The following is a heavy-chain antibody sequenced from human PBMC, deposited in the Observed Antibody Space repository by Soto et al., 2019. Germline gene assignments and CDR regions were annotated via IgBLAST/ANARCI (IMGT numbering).Heavy chain of an antibody. J-gene: IGHJ4*02. V-gene: IGHV3-23*01. CDR1: GFTFSNYA. D-gene: IGHD2-15*01. Sequence: EMQLLASGGGLVQPGGSLKLSCAASGFTFSNYAMSWVRQAPGKGLEWVSTISGRGGNTYYADSVKGRFTISRDNSRNTLYLQMDSLRVEDSAVYSCAKAGCSGGTCYLYYFDYWGQGALVTVSS. CDR2: ISGRGGNT. CDR3: AKAGCSGGTCYLYYFDY.